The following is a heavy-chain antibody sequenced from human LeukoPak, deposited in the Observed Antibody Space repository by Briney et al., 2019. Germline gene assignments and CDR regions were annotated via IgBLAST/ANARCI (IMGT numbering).Heavy chain of an antibody. D-gene: IGHD3-22*01. CDR2: ISDYNDTK. CDR1: GYTFTSYG. Sequence: ASVKVSCKASGYTFTSYGISWVGQAPGQGVEWMGWISDYNDTKNYAKKIQGRFTMTTDKSKSTAYMELRSLRSDDTAVYYCARGSEGYYDSSGYPTWGQGTLVTVSS. J-gene: IGHJ4*02. V-gene: IGHV1-18*01. CDR3: ARGSEGYYDSSGYPT.